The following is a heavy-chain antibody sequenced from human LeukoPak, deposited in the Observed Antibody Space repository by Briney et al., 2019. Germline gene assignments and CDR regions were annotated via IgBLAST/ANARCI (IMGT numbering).Heavy chain of an antibody. CDR2: IYYSGST. V-gene: IGHV4-39*01. J-gene: IGHJ4*02. D-gene: IGHD3-22*01. CDR1: GGSISSSRYY. CDR3: ARRDYYDTSGYTFDY. Sequence: PSETLSPTCAASGGSISSSRYYWGWIRQPPGKGLEWIGSIYYSGSTYYNPSLKSRVTISVDTSKKQFSLKLSSVTAADTAVYYCARRDYYDTSGYTFDYWGQGTLVTVSS.